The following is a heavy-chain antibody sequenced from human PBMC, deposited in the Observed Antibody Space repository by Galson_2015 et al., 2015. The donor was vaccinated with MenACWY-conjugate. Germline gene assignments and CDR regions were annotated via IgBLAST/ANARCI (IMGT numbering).Heavy chain of an antibody. CDR3: TRPGHSSHDY. J-gene: IGHJ4*02. CDR1: GFTFSGSA. Sequence: SLRLSCAASGFTFSGSAMHWVRQASGKGLEWVGRIRSKANSYATAYAASVKGRFTISRDDSKNTAYLQMNSLKTEDTAVYYCTRPGHSSHDYWGQGTLVTVSS. CDR2: IRSKANSYAT. D-gene: IGHD2-21*01. V-gene: IGHV3-73*01.